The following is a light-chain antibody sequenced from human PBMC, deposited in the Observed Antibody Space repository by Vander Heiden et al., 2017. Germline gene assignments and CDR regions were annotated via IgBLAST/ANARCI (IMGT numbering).Light chain of an antibody. V-gene: IGKV3-20*01. CDR2: GAS. CDR3: QQYDSSIT. CDR1: QNVSSSY. J-gene: IGKJ4*01. Sequence: EIVSTQFLGTLSLSPGERATLPGRASQNVSSSYLAWYQQKPGQAPKLLIYGASSRATGIPDRFSGSGSGTDFTLTISRLEPEDFAVYYCQQYDSSITFGGGTKVEIK.